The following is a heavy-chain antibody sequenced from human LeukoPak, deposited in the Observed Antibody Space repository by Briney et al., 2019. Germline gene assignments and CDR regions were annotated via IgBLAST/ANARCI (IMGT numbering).Heavy chain of an antibody. CDR1: GFSFSNYW. D-gene: IGHD3-9*01. Sequence: GGSLRLSCAASGFSFSNYWMHWVRQAPGKGLEWVANIKEDGSEKYYVDSVKGRFTISRDNAKNSLFLQVNSLRAEDTAVYYCARIALYDDTAFYSGYYYYYYPMDVWGQGTTVTVSS. CDR3: ARIALYDDTAFYSGYYYYYYPMDV. V-gene: IGHV3-7*01. CDR2: IKEDGSEK. J-gene: IGHJ6*02.